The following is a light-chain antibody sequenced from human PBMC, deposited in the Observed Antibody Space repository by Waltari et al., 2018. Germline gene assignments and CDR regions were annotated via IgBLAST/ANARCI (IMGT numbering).Light chain of an antibody. V-gene: IGLV5-45*01. CDR1: SGINVGIYN. Sequence: QAVLTQPASLSASPGASASPTCTLRSGINVGIYNINWFQQNPGSPPQYLLRYKSDSDKQQGSGVPSRFSGSKEASANAGILLISGLQSEDEADYYCMIWHSSTWVFGGGTKLTVL. J-gene: IGLJ3*02. CDR3: MIWHSSTWV. CDR2: YKSDSDK.